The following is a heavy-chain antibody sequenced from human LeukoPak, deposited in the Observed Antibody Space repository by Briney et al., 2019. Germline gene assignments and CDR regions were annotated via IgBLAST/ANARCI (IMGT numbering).Heavy chain of an antibody. CDR2: ISAYNGNT. D-gene: IGHD3-10*01. CDR1: GYTFTSYG. Sequence: ASVKVSCKASGYTFTSYGISWVRQAPGQGLEWMGWISAYNGNTNYAQKLQGRVTMTTDTSTSTAYMELRSLRSDDTAVYYCARATSYYGSGNNWFDPWGQGTLVTVSS. CDR3: ARATSYYGSGNNWFDP. J-gene: IGHJ5*02. V-gene: IGHV1-18*01.